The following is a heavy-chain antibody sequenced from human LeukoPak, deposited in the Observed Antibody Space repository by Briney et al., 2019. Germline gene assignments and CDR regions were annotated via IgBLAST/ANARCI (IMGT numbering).Heavy chain of an antibody. CDR2: ISWNSGSI. J-gene: IGHJ6*02. D-gene: IGHD2-15*01. Sequence: PGGSLRLSCAASGFTFDDYAMHWVRQAPGKGLEWVSGISWNSGSIGYADSVKGRFTISRDNSKNTLYLQMNSLRAEDTAVYYCACSGGSCSPLLPYYYYYGMDVWGQGTTVTVSS. CDR1: GFTFDDYA. CDR3: ACSGGSCSPLLPYYYYYGMDV. V-gene: IGHV3-9*01.